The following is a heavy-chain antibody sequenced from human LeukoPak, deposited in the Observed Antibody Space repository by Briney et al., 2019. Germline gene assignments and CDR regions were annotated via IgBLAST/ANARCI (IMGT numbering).Heavy chain of an antibody. Sequence: GGSLRLSCAASGFTFSSYAMSWVRQPPGKGLEWVSAISGSGGSTYYADSVKGRFTSSRDNSKNTLYLQMNSLRAEDTAVYYCATPNDSRGYFDAYYGMDVWGQGTTVTVSS. CDR3: ATPNDSRGYFDAYYGMDV. V-gene: IGHV3-23*01. CDR1: GFTFSSYA. J-gene: IGHJ6*02. D-gene: IGHD3-22*01. CDR2: ISGSGGST.